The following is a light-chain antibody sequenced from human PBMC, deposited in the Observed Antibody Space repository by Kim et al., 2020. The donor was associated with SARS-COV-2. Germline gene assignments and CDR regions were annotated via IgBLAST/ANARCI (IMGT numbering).Light chain of an antibody. CDR1: QSVSRSA. Sequence: SPAERATLSGRASQSVSRSALAWYQQKPGQAPRLLIYATTSRATGTPDRFSGSGSGTDFTLTTSRLEPEDFAVYYCQQFGGSPYTFGQWTKVDIK. V-gene: IGKV3-20*01. CDR3: QQFGGSPYT. J-gene: IGKJ2*01. CDR2: ATT.